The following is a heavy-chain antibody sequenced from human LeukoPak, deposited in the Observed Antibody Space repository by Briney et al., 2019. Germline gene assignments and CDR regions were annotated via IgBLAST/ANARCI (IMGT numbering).Heavy chain of an antibody. V-gene: IGHV3-7*01. J-gene: IGHJ6*03. Sequence: PGGSLRLSCAASGFSFRTYFMMWVRQAPGKGLEWVANMNQDGNEKNYADSVKGRFTISRDNAKNSLYLQMNSLRAEDTAVYYCARGPPRTYYYYYMDVWGKGTTVTVSS. CDR1: GFSFRTYF. CDR3: ARGPPRTYYYYYMDV. CDR2: MNQDGNEK.